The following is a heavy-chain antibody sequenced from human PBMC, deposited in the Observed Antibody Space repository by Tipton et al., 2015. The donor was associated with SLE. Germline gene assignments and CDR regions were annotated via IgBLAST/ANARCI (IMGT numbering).Heavy chain of an antibody. CDR2: IYPGDSDT. CDR3: ARLFPGVDDSLY. V-gene: IGHV5-51*01. D-gene: IGHD5-12*01. Sequence: QLVQSGAEVKGPGPSVKSSGKPSGSSFSSYWTGWGRQMPGKGLWWMGIIYPGDSDTRYNPSFQGQVTISADKSISAAYLQWSSLKASDTAMYYCARLFPGVDDSLYWGQGTLVTVSS. CDR1: GSSFSSYW. J-gene: IGHJ4*02.